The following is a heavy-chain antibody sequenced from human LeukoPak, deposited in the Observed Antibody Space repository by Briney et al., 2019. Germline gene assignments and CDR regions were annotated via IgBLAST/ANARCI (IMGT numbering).Heavy chain of an antibody. D-gene: IGHD6-13*01. CDR1: GFTFSSYD. Sequence: PGGSLRLSCAASGFTFSSYDMHWVRQATGKGLEWVSAIGTAGDTYYPGSVKGRFTISRENAKNSLYLQMNSLRAGDTAVYYCARVGVPFKGAAAAHFDYWGQGTLVTVSS. V-gene: IGHV3-13*01. CDR3: ARVGVPFKGAAAAHFDY. J-gene: IGHJ4*02. CDR2: IGTAGDT.